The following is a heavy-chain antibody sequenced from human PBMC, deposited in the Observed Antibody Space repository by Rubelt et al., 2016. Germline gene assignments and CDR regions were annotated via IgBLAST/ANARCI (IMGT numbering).Heavy chain of an antibody. J-gene: IGHJ1*01. CDR2: ISGSGDRT. Sequence: AASGFTFSNYAMTWVRQAPGKGLEWVSTISGSGDRTYYADSVKARFTISRDNSKSTLYLQVNSLSAEYTAVYYCAQDPLLSARSLYLLSWGQGNLVTVSS. CDR3: AQDPLLSARSLYLLS. D-gene: IGHD3-9*01. CDR1: GFTFSNYA. V-gene: IGHV3-23*01.